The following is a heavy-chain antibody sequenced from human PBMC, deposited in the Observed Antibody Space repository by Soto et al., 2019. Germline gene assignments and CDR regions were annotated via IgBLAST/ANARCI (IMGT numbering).Heavy chain of an antibody. D-gene: IGHD3-22*01. CDR1: GGTFSSYA. Sequence: SVKVSCKASGGTFSSYAISWVRQAPGQGLEWMGGIIPIFGTANYAQKFQGRVTITADESTSTAYMELSSLRSEDTAVYYCARGTPYYDSSGYYPTYFDYWGQGTLVTVS. V-gene: IGHV1-69*13. J-gene: IGHJ4*02. CDR3: ARGTPYYDSSGYYPTYFDY. CDR2: IIPIFGTA.